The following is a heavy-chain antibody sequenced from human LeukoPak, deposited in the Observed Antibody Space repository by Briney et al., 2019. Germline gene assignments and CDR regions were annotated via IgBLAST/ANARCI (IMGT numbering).Heavy chain of an antibody. CDR1: GESFSGYY. V-gene: IGHV4-34*01. J-gene: IGHJ2*01. D-gene: IGHD2-8*01. CDR3: ARVSLVGYCTNGVCRTLWYFDL. CDR2: INHSGST. Sequence: SETLSLTCAVYGESFSGYYWSWIRQPPGKGLEWIGEINHSGSTNHNPSLKSRVTISVDTSKNQFSLKLSSVTAADTAVYYCARVSLVGYCTNGVCRTLWYFDLWGRGTLVTVSS.